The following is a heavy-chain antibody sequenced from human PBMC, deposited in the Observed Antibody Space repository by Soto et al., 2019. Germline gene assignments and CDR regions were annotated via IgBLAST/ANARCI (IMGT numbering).Heavy chain of an antibody. CDR3: ARRIYGGNSDAFDI. J-gene: IGHJ3*02. CDR2: IYHSGST. D-gene: IGHD4-17*01. Sequence: SETLSLTCAVSRVPILTGGSSWIFFRQPPGKGLEWIGYIYHSGSTYYNPSLKSRVTISVDRSKNQFSLKLSSVTAADTAVYYCARRIYGGNSDAFDIWGQGTMVT. V-gene: IGHV4-30-2*01. CDR1: RVPILTGGSS.